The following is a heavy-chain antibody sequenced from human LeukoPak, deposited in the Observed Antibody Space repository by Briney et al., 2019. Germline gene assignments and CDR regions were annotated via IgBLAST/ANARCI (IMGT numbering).Heavy chain of an antibody. CDR1: GFTVSNY. J-gene: IGHJ4*02. Sequence: EGSLRLSCAASGFTVSNYMSWVRQAPGKGLEWVSVIYSGGSTYYADSVKGRFTISRDNSKNTLYLQMKSLRAEDTAVYYCARERNLEIAVAGTIFNYWGQGALVTVSS. CDR2: IYSGGST. V-gene: IGHV3-66*01. D-gene: IGHD6-19*01. CDR3: ARERNLEIAVAGTIFNY.